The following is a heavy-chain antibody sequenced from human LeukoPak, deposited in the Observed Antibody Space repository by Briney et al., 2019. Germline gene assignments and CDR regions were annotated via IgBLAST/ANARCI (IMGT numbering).Heavy chain of an antibody. CDR1: GFTFSSYS. Sequence: PGGSLRLSCAASGFTFSSYSMNWVRQAPGKGLEWVSSISSSSSYIYYADSMKGRFTISRDNAKNSLFLQMNSLRAEDTAVYYCAKSYYDFWSGYYQTFDYWGQGTLVTVSS. CDR2: ISSSSSYI. CDR3: AKSYYDFWSGYYQTFDY. D-gene: IGHD3-3*01. V-gene: IGHV3-21*01. J-gene: IGHJ4*02.